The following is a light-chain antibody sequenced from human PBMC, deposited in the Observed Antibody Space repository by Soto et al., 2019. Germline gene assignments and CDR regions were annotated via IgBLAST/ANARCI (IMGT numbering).Light chain of an antibody. Sequence: DIQMTQSPSSLSASVGDRVTISCRASQGIRNDLAWYQQKQGKVPRLLIYGASTLQSGVPSRFSGSGAGTDFTLSISSLQPEDVATYYCQKYNSAPLTFGGGTKVEI. CDR1: QGIRND. CDR3: QKYNSAPLT. V-gene: IGKV1-27*01. J-gene: IGKJ4*01. CDR2: GAS.